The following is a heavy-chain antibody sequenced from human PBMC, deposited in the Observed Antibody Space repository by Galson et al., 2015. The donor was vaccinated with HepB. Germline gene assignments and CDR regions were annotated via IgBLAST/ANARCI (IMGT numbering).Heavy chain of an antibody. Sequence: SLRLSCAASGFSFSSYAMSWVRQAPGKGLEWVSSISGSGGSTYYADSVKGRFTISRDNSRNTLHLQMNSLRAEDTALYYCASGSCSSTSCARRFDYWGQGTLVTVSS. CDR3: ASGSCSSTSCARRFDY. CDR1: GFSFSSYA. D-gene: IGHD2-2*01. V-gene: IGHV3-23*01. J-gene: IGHJ4*02. CDR2: ISGSGGST.